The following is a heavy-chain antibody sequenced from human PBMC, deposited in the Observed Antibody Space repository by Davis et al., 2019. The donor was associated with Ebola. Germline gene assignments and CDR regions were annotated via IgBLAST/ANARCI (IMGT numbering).Heavy chain of an antibody. CDR2: IFPGDSDT. Sequence: GESLKISCKGSGDSFNSYWIGWARQRPGKGMEWMGIIFPGDSDTKYSPSFQGQATMSADKSTNTAFLQWSNLRASDTAMYYCATTRISVLGGVIVPSSFDFWGQGTLVTVSS. V-gene: IGHV5-51*01. CDR1: GDSFNSYW. J-gene: IGHJ4*02. CDR3: ATTRISVLGGVIVPSSFDF. D-gene: IGHD3-16*01.